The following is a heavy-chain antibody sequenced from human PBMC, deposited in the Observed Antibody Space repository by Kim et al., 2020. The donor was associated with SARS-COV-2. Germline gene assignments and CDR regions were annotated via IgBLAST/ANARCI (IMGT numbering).Heavy chain of an antibody. V-gene: IGHV3-30*02. Sequence: DAVKGRFTISRDNSKNTLYLQMNSLRAEDTAVYYCAKAFYDFWSGYQFDYWGQGTLVTVSS. D-gene: IGHD3-3*01. CDR3: AKAFYDFWSGYQFDY. J-gene: IGHJ4*02.